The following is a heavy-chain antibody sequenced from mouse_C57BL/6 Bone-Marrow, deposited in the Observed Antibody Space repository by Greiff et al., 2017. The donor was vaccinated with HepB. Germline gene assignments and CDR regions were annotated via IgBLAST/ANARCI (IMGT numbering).Heavy chain of an antibody. J-gene: IGHJ1*03. CDR3: ERDGGDYYYGNWYFDV. D-gene: IGHD1-1*01. Sequence: EVQGVESGGGLVKPGGSLKLSCAASGFTFSSYAMSWVRQTPEKRLEWVATISDGGSYTYYPDNVKGRFTISRDNAKNNLYLQLSHLKSEDTAMYYYERDGGDYYYGNWYFDVWGTGKAVTVSS. CDR2: ISDGGSYT. V-gene: IGHV5-4*01. CDR1: GFTFSSYA.